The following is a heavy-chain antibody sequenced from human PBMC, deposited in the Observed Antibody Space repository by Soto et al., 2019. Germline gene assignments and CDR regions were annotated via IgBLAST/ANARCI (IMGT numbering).Heavy chain of an antibody. CDR1: GYTFTSYG. CDR3: ARYGNWNDVWWFDP. V-gene: IGHV1-18*01. CDR2: ISAYNGNT. Sequence: GASVKVSCKASGYTFTSYGISWVRQAPGQGLEWMGWISAYNGNTDYAQKLQGRVTMTTDTSTSTAYMELRSLRSDDTAVYYCARYGNWNDVWWFDPWGQGTLVTVSS. D-gene: IGHD1-1*01. J-gene: IGHJ5*02.